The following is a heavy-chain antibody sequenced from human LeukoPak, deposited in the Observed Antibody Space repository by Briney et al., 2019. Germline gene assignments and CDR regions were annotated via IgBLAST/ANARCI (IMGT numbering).Heavy chain of an antibody. V-gene: IGHV3-21*01. CDR1: GFMIHRHS. CDR2: ISENSKDI. CDR3: AREVDEAFDI. Sequence: GGSLRLSCVVSGFMIHRHSLNWVRQAPGKGLEWVSSISENSKDIFYVDSVKGRFTISRDNAKNSFHLQMSSVRADDTAVYYCAREVDEAFDIWGQGTMVTVSS. J-gene: IGHJ3*02.